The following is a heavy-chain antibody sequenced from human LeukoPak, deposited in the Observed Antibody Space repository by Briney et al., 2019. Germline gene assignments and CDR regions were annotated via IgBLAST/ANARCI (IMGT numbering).Heavy chain of an antibody. CDR2: ISGSGGST. CDR3: ADYFYSGSYYAFDY. J-gene: IGHJ4*02. CDR1: GFTFSSYG. Sequence: GGSLRLSCAASGFTFSSYGMSWVRQAPGKGLEWVSAISGSGGSTYYADSVKGRFTISRDNSKNTLYLQMNSLRAEDTAVYYCADYFYSGSYYAFDYWGQGTLVTVSS. D-gene: IGHD1-26*01. V-gene: IGHV3-23*01.